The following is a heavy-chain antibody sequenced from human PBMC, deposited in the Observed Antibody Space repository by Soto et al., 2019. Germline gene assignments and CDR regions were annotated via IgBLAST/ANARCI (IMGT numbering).Heavy chain of an antibody. CDR1: EFTFSTYP. D-gene: IGHD3-3*01. J-gene: IGHJ4*02. V-gene: IGHV3-30-3*01. CDR2: ISYDGTNT. CDR3: ARGASDFWNAYPEIHFFDY. Sequence: AQLVESGGGLIQPGGSLRLSCAASEFTFSTYPMHWVRQAPGKGLEWVAVISYDGTNTYYADSVKGRFTISRDNSKNTLSLQMNSLRGDDTAVYYCARGASDFWNAYPEIHFFDYCGQGAPVFVSS.